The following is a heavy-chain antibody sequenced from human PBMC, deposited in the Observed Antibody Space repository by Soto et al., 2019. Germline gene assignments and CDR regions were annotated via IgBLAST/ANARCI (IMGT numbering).Heavy chain of an antibody. D-gene: IGHD3-3*01. CDR2: INHSGGT. Sequence: QVHLQQWGAGLLKPSETLSLTCAVYGGSFSGYYRNWIRQSPGKGLEWIGDINHSGGTNYNPSLKGRVTISLDTSKNQFSLRLSSVSAADTAVYYCSTAHYDFWSGFSQKYYFDYWGQGTQVTV. J-gene: IGHJ4*02. V-gene: IGHV4-34*01. CDR1: GGSFSGYY. CDR3: STAHYDFWSGFSQKYYFDY.